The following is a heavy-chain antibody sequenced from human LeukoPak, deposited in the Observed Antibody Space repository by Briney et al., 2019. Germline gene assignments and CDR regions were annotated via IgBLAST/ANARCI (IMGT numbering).Heavy chain of an antibody. CDR1: GFTFTSSA. J-gene: IGHJ5*02. V-gene: IGHV1-58*02. CDR2: IVVGSGNT. CDR3: AADRYYDFWSGYYNWFDP. D-gene: IGHD3-3*01. Sequence: SVKVSCKASGFTFTSSAMHWVRQARRQRLEWIGWIVVGSGNTNYAQKFQERVTITRDMSTSTAYMELSSLRSEDTAVYYCAADRYYDFWSGYYNWFDPWGQGTLVTVSS.